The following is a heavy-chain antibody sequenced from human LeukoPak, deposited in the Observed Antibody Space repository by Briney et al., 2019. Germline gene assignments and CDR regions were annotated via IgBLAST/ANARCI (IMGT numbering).Heavy chain of an antibody. CDR1: GLTFSSYG. V-gene: IGHV3-23*01. Sequence: PGGSLRLSCAASGLTFSSYGMSWVRQAPGRGLEWVSDISGSGGSTGYADSVKGRFTISRDNARKSLFLQMNSLRAEDTAVYYCASETTRGYSYGSPTDGFDLWGQGTMVTVSS. D-gene: IGHD5-18*01. J-gene: IGHJ3*01. CDR3: ASETTRGYSYGSPTDGFDL. CDR2: ISGSGGST.